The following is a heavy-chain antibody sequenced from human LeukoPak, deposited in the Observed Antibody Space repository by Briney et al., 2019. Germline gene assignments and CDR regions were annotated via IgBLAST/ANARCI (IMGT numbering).Heavy chain of an antibody. Sequence: SETLSLTCTVSGDSISTYYWSWIRQPPGKGLDWIAYIYRSGTTNYNPPLKSRVTISEDTSKNQVSLNLTSVTAADTAVYYCARQKYDYGANHWYFDLWGRGTLVTVSS. CDR1: GDSISTYY. J-gene: IGHJ2*01. CDR2: IYRSGTT. V-gene: IGHV4-59*08. D-gene: IGHD4/OR15-4a*01. CDR3: ARQKYDYGANHWYFDL.